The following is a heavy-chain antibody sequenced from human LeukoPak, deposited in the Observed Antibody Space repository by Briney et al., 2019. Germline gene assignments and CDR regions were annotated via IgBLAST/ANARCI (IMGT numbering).Heavy chain of an antibody. CDR2: IYTSGST. CDR1: GGSISSYY. CDR3: VGGGSSGWYWY. D-gene: IGHD6-19*01. J-gene: IGHJ4*02. Sequence: SETLSLTCTVPGGSISSYYWSWIRQPAGKGLEWIGRIYTSGSTNYNPSLKSRVTMSVDTSKNQFSLKLSSVTAADTAVYYCVGGGSSGWYWYWGQGTLVTVSS. V-gene: IGHV4-4*07.